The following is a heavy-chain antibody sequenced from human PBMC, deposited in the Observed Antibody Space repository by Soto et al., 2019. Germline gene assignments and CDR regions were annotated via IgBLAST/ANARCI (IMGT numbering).Heavy chain of an antibody. Sequence: QVQLVESGGGVVQPGRSLRLSCAASGFTFSSYGMHWVRQAPGKGLEWVAVIWYDGSNKYYAVSVKGRFTISRDNSKNTLYLQMNSLRAEDTAVYYCARVWKRGYSKYGMDVWGQGTTVTVSS. CDR1: GFTFSSYG. D-gene: IGHD6-13*01. V-gene: IGHV3-33*01. J-gene: IGHJ6*02. CDR2: IWYDGSNK. CDR3: ARVWKRGYSKYGMDV.